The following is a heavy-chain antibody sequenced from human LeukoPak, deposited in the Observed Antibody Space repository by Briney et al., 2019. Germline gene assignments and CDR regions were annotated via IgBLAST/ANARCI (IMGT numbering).Heavy chain of an antibody. CDR1: GGSISSYY. CDR3: ARGHYYYYMDV. V-gene: IGHV4-59*01. Sequence: SETLSLTCTVSGGSISSYYWSWIWQPPGKGLEWIGYIYYSGSTNYNPSLKSRVTISVDTSKNQFSLKLSSVTAADTAVYYCARGHYYYYMDVWGKGTTVTVSS. CDR2: IYYSGST. J-gene: IGHJ6*03.